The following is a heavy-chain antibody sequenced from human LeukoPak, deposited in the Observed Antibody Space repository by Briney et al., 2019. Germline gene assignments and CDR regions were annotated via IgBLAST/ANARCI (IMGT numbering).Heavy chain of an antibody. V-gene: IGHV4-4*02. CDR3: ARGEPAAGSIRFDP. D-gene: IGHD6-13*01. J-gene: IGHJ5*02. CDR1: GGSITSGNW. CDR2: IYHSGST. Sequence: SGTLSLTCAVSGGSITSGNWWSWVRQPPGKGLEWIGEIYHSGSTNYNLSLKSRVTISVDKSKNQFSLILNSVTAADTAVYYCARGEPAAGSIRFDPWGQGTLVTVSS.